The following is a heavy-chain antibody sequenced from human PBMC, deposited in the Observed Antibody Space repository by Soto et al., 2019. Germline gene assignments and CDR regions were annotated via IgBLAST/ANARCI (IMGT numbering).Heavy chain of an antibody. CDR2: IYWDDDN. D-gene: IGHD2-15*01. V-gene: IGHV2-5*02. CDR1: GFSLSTSGGG. Sequence: SGPTLVNPTQTLPLTRTFSGFSLSTSGGGVGWISQSPGKALEWLALIYWDDDNRYSSSLKRRLTITKDSSKYQVVLTMTNMDPLDKATYYCARIYCSGGSCYGNYFDYWDQGTLVTVSS. CDR3: ARIYCSGGSCYGNYFDY. J-gene: IGHJ4*02.